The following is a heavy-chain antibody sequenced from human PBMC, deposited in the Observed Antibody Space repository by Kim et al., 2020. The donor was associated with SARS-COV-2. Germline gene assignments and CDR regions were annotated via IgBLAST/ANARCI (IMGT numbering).Heavy chain of an antibody. V-gene: IGHV4-39*07. CDR3: ARGGKRMITFGGGPFDY. J-gene: IGHJ4*02. Sequence: KSRVTISVDTSKNQFSRKLSSVTAADTAVYYCARGGKRMITFGGGPFDYWGQGTLVTVSS. D-gene: IGHD3-16*01.